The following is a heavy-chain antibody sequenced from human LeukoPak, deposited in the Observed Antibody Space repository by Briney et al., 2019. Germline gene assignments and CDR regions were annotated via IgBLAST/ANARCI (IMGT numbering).Heavy chain of an antibody. CDR1: GYTFTSYG. CDR3: ARGGIVRYSSSPFDP. D-gene: IGHD6-13*01. V-gene: IGHV1-18*04. Sequence: ASVKVSCKASGYTFTSYGISWVRQAPGQGLEWMGWISAYNGNTNYAQKLQGRVTMTTDTSTSTAYMEPRSLRPDDTAVYYCARGGIVRYSSSPFDPWGQEPWSPSPQ. J-gene: IGHJ5*02. CDR2: ISAYNGNT.